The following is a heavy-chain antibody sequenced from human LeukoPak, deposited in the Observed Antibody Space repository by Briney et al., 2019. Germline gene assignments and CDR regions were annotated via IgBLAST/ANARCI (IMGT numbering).Heavy chain of an antibody. V-gene: IGHV5-51*01. CDR1: GYSFTSYW. J-gene: IGHJ4*02. CDR3: AIPGAYCSGGSCYPLRFDY. D-gene: IGHD2-15*01. CDR2: IYPDDSDT. Sequence: GESLQISCKGSGYSFTSYWIGWVRQMPGKGLEWMGIIYPDDSDTRYSPSFQGQVTISADKSISTAYLQWSSLKASDTAMYYCAIPGAYCSGGSCYPLRFDYWGQGTLVTVSS.